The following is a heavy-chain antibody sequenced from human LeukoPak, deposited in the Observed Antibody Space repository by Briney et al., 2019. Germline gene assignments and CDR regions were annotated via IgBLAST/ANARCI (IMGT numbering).Heavy chain of an antibody. D-gene: IGHD4-11*01. CDR3: ARQTTVTTPFDY. CDR2: INYGGST. Sequence: SETLSLTCTVSGGSIRSSHYYWGWIRQPPGKGLEWIGSINYGGSTYYNPSLKSRVTISVDTSKNQFPLKLSSVTAADTAVYYCARQTTVTTPFDYWGQGTLVTVSS. V-gene: IGHV4-39*01. CDR1: GGSIRSSHYY. J-gene: IGHJ4*02.